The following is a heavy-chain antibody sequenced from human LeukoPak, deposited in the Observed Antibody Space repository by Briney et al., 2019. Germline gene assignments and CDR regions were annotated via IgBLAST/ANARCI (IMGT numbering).Heavy chain of an antibody. V-gene: IGHV1-18*01. Sequence: GASVKVSCKASGYTFTSYGISWVRQAPGQGLEWMGWISAYNGNTNYAQKLQGRVTMTTDTSTSTAYMELRSLRAEDTAVYYCAKDSNPAGYYYMDVWGKGTTVTVSS. CDR3: AKDSNPAGYYYMDV. D-gene: IGHD1-14*01. CDR1: GYTFTSYG. J-gene: IGHJ6*03. CDR2: ISAYNGNT.